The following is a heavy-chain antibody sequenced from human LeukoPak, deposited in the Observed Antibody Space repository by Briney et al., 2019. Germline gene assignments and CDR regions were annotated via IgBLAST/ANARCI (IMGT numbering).Heavy chain of an antibody. CDR2: ISSGSSTT. CDR1: GFTFATYA. D-gene: IGHD3-3*01. J-gene: IGHJ4*02. V-gene: IGHV3-48*01. Sequence: PGGSLRLSCTASGFTFATYAMNWVRQAPGTGLEWVSYISSGSSTTYYADSVKGRFTISKDKAKNSLFLQMNSLRAEDTAVYYCARDPESGYHYLDYWGQGTLVTVS. CDR3: ARDPESGYHYLDY.